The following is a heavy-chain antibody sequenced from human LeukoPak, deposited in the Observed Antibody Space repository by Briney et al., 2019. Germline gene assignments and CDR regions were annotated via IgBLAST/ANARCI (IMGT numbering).Heavy chain of an antibody. V-gene: IGHV4-39*01. Sequence: SETLSHTCTVSGGSISSSSYYRGWIRQPPGKGLEWIGSIYYSGSTYYNPSLKSRVTISVDTSKNQFSLKLSSVTAADTAVYYCARHNSFGSSWYYFDYWGQGTLVTVSS. CDR1: GGSISSSSYY. CDR3: ARHNSFGSSWYYFDY. D-gene: IGHD6-13*01. J-gene: IGHJ4*02. CDR2: IYYSGST.